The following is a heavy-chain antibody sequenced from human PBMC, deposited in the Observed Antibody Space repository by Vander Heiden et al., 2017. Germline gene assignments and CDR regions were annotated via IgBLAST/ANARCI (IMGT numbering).Heavy chain of an antibody. CDR2: INPNSGGT. J-gene: IGHJ4*02. V-gene: IGHV1-2*02. D-gene: IGHD4-17*01. CDR1: GYTFTGYY. CDR3: ARDIRTWTTVVTPFDY. Sequence: QVQLVQSGAEVKKPGASVKVSCKASGYTFTGYYMHWVRQAPGQGLEWMGWINPNSGGTNYAQKLQGRVTMTRDTSISTAYMELSRLRSDDTAVYYCARDIRTWTTVVTPFDYWGQGTLVTVSS.